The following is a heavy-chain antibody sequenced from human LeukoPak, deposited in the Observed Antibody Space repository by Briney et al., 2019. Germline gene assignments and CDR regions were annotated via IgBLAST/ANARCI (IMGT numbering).Heavy chain of an antibody. D-gene: IGHD6-13*01. J-gene: IGHJ5*02. Sequence: SETLSPTCTVSGGSISSYYWSWIRQPPGKGLEWSGYIYTSGSTNNNPSLKSRVTISVYTSKNQFSLKLSSVTAADTAVYYCARTIPAAGTGSFDPWGQGTLVTVSS. CDR3: ARTIPAAGTGSFDP. CDR2: IYTSGST. V-gene: IGHV4-4*09. CDR1: GGSISSYY.